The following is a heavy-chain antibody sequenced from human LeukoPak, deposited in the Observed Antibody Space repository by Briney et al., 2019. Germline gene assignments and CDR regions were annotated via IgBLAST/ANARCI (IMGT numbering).Heavy chain of an antibody. CDR2: TYTRGNS. V-gene: IGHV3-53*01. CDR3: ARGGRGSAAVVAPRSFDI. Sequence: GGSLRLSCAASGFDVSSHHMVWVRQAPGKGLEWVSVTYTRGNSYYTDSVKGRFIISRDTSKNSMDLQMNSLRPEDSALYFCARGGRGSAAVVAPRSFDIWGQGTMVAVSS. D-gene: IGHD3-22*01. J-gene: IGHJ3*02. CDR1: GFDVSSHH.